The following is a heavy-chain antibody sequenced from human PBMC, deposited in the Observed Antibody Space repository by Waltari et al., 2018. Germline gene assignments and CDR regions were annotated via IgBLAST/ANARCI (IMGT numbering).Heavy chain of an antibody. CDR1: GGSFSGYY. J-gene: IGHJ4*02. Sequence: QVQLQQWGAGLLKPSETLSLTCAVYGGSFSGYYWSWIRQPPGKGLEWIGEINHSGSTNYNPSLKSRVTISVDTSKNQFSLKLSSVTAADTAVYYCASHDYGDYFYFDYWGQGTLVTVSS. CDR3: ASHDYGDYFYFDY. V-gene: IGHV4-34*01. CDR2: INHSGST. D-gene: IGHD4-17*01.